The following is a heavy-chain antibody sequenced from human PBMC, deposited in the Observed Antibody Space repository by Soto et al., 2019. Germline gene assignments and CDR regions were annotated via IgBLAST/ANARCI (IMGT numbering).Heavy chain of an antibody. CDR2: ISGRGGTI. D-gene: IGHD2-8*02. CDR1: GFIFSSYA. V-gene: IGHV3-23*01. Sequence: EVQLLESGGDLLQPGGSLRLSCAASGFIFSSYAMGWVRQAPGKGLEWVSAISGRGGTIYYADSVKGRFTISRDNSTNTLYLQMNTLRGQDSAVYYCTRGSASGAFDYWGQGALVTVSS. J-gene: IGHJ4*02. CDR3: TRGSASGAFDY.